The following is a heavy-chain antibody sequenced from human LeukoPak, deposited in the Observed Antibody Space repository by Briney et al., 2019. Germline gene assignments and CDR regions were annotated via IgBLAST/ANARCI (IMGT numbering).Heavy chain of an antibody. CDR2: IYYSGST. CDR3: ATYYYDSSGYYFDY. Sequence: PSETLSLTCTVSGGSISSSSYYWGWIRQPPGQGLEWIGSIYYSGSTYYNPSLKSRVTISVDTSKNQFSLKLSSVTAADTAVYYCATYYYDSSGYYFDYWGQGTLVTVSS. V-gene: IGHV4-39*01. D-gene: IGHD3-22*01. J-gene: IGHJ4*02. CDR1: GGSISSSSYY.